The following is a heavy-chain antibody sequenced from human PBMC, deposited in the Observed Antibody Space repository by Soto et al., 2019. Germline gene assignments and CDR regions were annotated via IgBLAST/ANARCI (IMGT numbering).Heavy chain of an antibody. CDR2: INHSGSA. CDR1: GGSFSGYY. J-gene: IGHJ4*02. Sequence: SETLSLTCAVYGGSFSGYYWSWIRQPPGKGLQWIGQINHSGSAYYNPSLKSRVTISVHTSNSQFSLELSSVTAADTAVFYCARGLITGSHYSGGWYYFDSWGQGTQVTVSS. CDR3: ARGLITGSHYSGGWYYFDS. D-gene: IGHD6-19*01. V-gene: IGHV4-34*01.